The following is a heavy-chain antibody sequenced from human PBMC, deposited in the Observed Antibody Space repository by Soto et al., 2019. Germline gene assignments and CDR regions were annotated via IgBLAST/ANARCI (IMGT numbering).Heavy chain of an antibody. J-gene: IGHJ4*02. CDR2: ISAYNGNT. D-gene: IGHD4-17*01. CDR1: GYTFTSYG. V-gene: IGHV1-18*01. Sequence: APVKVSCKASGYTFTSYGINWLRQAPGQGLEWMGWISAYNGNTHYAQTLQGRVTMTTDTSTSTAYMELSSLRSEDTAVYYCARGFYPPYGDYGLPFDYWGQGTLLTVSS. CDR3: ARGFYPPYGDYGLPFDY.